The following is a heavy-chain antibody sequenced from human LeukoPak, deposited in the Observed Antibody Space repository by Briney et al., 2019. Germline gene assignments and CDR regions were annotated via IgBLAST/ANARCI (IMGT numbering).Heavy chain of an antibody. V-gene: IGHV3-64*01. CDR3: ASLEGSATRD. J-gene: IGHJ4*02. CDR1: GFTFSRYA. D-gene: IGHD2-15*01. CDR2: ISGSGGST. Sequence: PGGSLRLSCAASGFTFSRYAMDWVRQAPGKGLEYVSAISGSGGSTFYANPVKGRFTISRDNSKNTLYLQMGSLRAEGVAVYYCASLEGSATRDWGQGTLVTVSS.